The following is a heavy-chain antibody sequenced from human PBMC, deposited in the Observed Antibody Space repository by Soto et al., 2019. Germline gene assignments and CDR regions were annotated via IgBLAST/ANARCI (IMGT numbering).Heavy chain of an antibody. CDR2: INHREST. CDR1: GGSFSGYY. Sequence: SETLSLTCAVFGGSFSGYYWSWFRQPPGKGLEWIGEINHRESTNYNPSLKSRVTILLDTFKIQFSLKLVSVTAADTAVYYCARGRITVTTHFDYWGQGTLVTVSS. D-gene: IGHD4-17*01. J-gene: IGHJ4*02. V-gene: IGHV4-34*01. CDR3: ARGRITVTTHFDY.